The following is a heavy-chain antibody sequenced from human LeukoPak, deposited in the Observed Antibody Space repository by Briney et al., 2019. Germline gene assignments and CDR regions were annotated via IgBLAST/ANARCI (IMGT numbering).Heavy chain of an antibody. V-gene: IGHV4-59*11. CDR2: IYYSVST. CDR3: ARDGYSGYDRGFDP. CDR1: GGLISSHH. Sequence: KPSETLSLPCTVSGGLISSHHWSWIRQPPGKALEWIGYIYYSVSTNYNPSDKSRVTISVDTSKNQFSLKLSAVSAADTAVYCCARDGYSGYDRGFDPWGQGTLVTVSS. D-gene: IGHD5-12*01. J-gene: IGHJ5*02.